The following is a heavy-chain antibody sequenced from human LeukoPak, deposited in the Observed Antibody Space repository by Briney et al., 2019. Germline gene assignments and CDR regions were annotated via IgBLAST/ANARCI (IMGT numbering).Heavy chain of an antibody. D-gene: IGHD2/OR15-2a*01. CDR1: GGSISSYY. J-gene: IGHJ4*02. CDR3: ARLGYYKFVDY. Sequence: SETLSLTCTVSGGSISSYYWSWIRQPPGKGLGWIGYIYTSGSTNYNPSLTSRVTISVDTSKNQFSLKLSSVTAADTAVYYCARLGYYKFVDYWGQGTLVTVSS. V-gene: IGHV4-4*09. CDR2: IYTSGST.